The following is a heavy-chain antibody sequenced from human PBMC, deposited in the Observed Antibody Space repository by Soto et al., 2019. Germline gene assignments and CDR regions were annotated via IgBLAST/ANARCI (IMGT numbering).Heavy chain of an antibody. D-gene: IGHD1-20*01. Sequence: GGFLRLSCAASGFSFKNYWMCWVRQAPGKGLEWVANIKQDGSQKYYGGSVKGRFIISRDDVKNSLYLQMDSLRVEGTAVYYCAKVXLHIWNNDYYYYMDVWGKGTTVTVSS. J-gene: IGHJ6*03. CDR2: IKQDGSQK. CDR3: AKVXLHIWNNDYYYYMDV. CDR1: GFSFKNYW. V-gene: IGHV3-7*01.